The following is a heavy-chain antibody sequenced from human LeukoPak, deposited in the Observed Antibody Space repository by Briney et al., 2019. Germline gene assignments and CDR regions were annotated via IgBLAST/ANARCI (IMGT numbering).Heavy chain of an antibody. J-gene: IGHJ4*02. Sequence: PSETLSLTCTVSGGSISRYFWSWIRQPPGKGLEWIGYIYYSGSTNYNYNPSLKSRVSISVDTSKNQFSLKLTSVTAADTAVYFCARDLRGGLGVTYSFDYWGQGTLVTVSS. CDR3: ARDLRGGLGVTYSFDY. CDR1: GGSISRYF. V-gene: IGHV4-59*01. D-gene: IGHD3-16*01. CDR2: IYYSGSTNY.